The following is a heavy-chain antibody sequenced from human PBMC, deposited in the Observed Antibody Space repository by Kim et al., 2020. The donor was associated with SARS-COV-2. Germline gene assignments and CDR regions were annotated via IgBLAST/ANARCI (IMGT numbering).Heavy chain of an antibody. D-gene: IGHD3-10*02. Sequence: SETLSLTCAVYGGSFSGYYWSWIRQPPGKGLEWIGEINHSGSTNYNPSLKSRVTISVDTSKNQFSLKLSSVTAADTAVYYCARGYVRGFDYWGQGTLVTV. CDR3: ARGYVRGFDY. CDR2: INHSGST. V-gene: IGHV4-34*01. CDR1: GGSFSGYY. J-gene: IGHJ4*02.